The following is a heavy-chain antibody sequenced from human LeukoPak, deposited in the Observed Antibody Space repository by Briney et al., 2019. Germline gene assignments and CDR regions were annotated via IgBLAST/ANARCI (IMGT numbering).Heavy chain of an antibody. Sequence: SETLSLTCAVYGGSFSGYYWSWIRQPPGKGLEWIGEINHSGSTNYNPSLKSRVTISVDTSKNQFSLKLSSVTAADTAVYYCARGNTYYYDSSGYYYAYWGQGTLVTVSS. CDR1: GGSFSGYY. V-gene: IGHV4-34*01. CDR3: ARGNTYYYDSSGYYYAY. D-gene: IGHD3-22*01. J-gene: IGHJ4*02. CDR2: INHSGST.